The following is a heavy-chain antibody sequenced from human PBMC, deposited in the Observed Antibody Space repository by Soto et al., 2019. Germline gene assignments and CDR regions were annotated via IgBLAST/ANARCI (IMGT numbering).Heavy chain of an antibody. CDR3: AREGLVLVTTTVTSAYSYYAMDV. J-gene: IGHJ6*02. D-gene: IGHD4-17*01. CDR2: IIPRSATS. V-gene: IGHV1-69*12. Sequence: QVQLVQSGAEVKKPGSSVKVSCKASGDTFSTYTITWMRQAPGQGLEWMGGIIPRSATSKYAQKFQGRVTITADESTSTVYMGLSTMRPDDTAVYYCAREGLVLVTTTVTSAYSYYAMDVWGQGTTVTVSS. CDR1: GDTFSTYT.